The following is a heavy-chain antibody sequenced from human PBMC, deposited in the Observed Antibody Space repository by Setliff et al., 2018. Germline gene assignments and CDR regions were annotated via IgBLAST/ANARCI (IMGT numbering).Heavy chain of an antibody. CDR3: ARVAGRGGFDP. Sequence: ASVKVSCKASGYTFTDYYMHWVRQAPGQGLEWMGWINPNSGGTNYAQKFQGWVTMTRDTSISTAYMELSRLRSDDTAVYYCARVAGRGGFDPWGQGTLVTVSS. V-gene: IGHV1-2*04. J-gene: IGHJ5*02. D-gene: IGHD6-19*01. CDR2: INPNSGGT. CDR1: GYTFTDYY.